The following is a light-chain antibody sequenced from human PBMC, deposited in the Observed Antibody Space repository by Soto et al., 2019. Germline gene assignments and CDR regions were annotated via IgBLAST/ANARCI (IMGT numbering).Light chain of an antibody. CDR3: QQYNSYWT. V-gene: IGKV1-5*03. J-gene: IGKJ1*01. CDR2: LAS. Sequence: DIQMTQSPSTLSASVGDRVTITCRASQGVNIWLAWYQQKPGKAPKLLISLASRLESGVPPRFSGSGSGTEFTLTISSLQPDDFATYYCQQYNSYWTFGQGTKVDIK. CDR1: QGVNIW.